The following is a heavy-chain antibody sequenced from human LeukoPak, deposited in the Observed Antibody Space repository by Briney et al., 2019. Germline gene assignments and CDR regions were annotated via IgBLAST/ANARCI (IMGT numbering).Heavy chain of an antibody. D-gene: IGHD3-22*01. CDR2: FYHGGST. V-gene: IGHV4-38-2*02. CDR3: ARRGIDSSGFRDY. Sequence: PSETLSLTCTVSGYSISTGYYWDWIRQPPGKGLEWIGTFYHGGSTYYNPSLKSRVTISVDTSKNQFSLKLSSVTAADTAVYYCARRGIDSSGFRDYWGQGTLVTVSS. J-gene: IGHJ4*02. CDR1: GYSISTGYY.